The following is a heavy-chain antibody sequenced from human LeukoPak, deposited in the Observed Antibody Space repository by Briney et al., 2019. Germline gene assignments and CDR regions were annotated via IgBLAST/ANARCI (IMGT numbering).Heavy chain of an antibody. V-gene: IGHV4-39*07. CDR3: ARGIPGYFGTSGYYYEY. CDR1: GGSISSSSYY. J-gene: IGHJ4*02. D-gene: IGHD3-22*01. CDR2: IYYSGST. Sequence: SETLSLTCTVSGGSISSSSYYWGWIRQPPGKGLEWIGSIYYSGSTYYSPSLKSRVTVSVGNSRNDFSLSLTSVSAADTAVYYCARGIPGYFGTSGYYYEYWGQGTLVTVSS.